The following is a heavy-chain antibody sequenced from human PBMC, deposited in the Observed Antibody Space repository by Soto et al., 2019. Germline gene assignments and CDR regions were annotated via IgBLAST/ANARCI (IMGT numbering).Heavy chain of an antibody. CDR2: IYYSGST. CDR1: GGSISSGGYY. J-gene: IGHJ4*02. D-gene: IGHD1-1*01. CDR3: ARVTRARSYFSFDFGY. V-gene: IGHV4-31*03. Sequence: SETLSLTCTVSGGSISSGGYYWSWIRQHPGKGLEWIGYIYYSGSTYYNPSLKSRVTISVDTSKNQFSLKLSSVTAADTAVYYCARVTRARSYFSFDFGYWGQGTLVTVSS.